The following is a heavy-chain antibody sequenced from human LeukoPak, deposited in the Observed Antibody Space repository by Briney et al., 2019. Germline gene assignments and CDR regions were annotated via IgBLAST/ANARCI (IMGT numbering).Heavy chain of an antibody. Sequence: ASVKVSCKASGYTFTNYAMNWVRQAPGQGLEWMGWINTNTGNPTYAQGFTGRFVFSLDTSVSTAYLQISSLKAEDTAVYYCARLWSGWPRIYFDYWGQGTLVTVSS. CDR2: INTNTGNP. CDR1: GYTFTNYA. J-gene: IGHJ4*02. CDR3: ARLWSGWPRIYFDY. V-gene: IGHV7-4-1*02. D-gene: IGHD3-3*01.